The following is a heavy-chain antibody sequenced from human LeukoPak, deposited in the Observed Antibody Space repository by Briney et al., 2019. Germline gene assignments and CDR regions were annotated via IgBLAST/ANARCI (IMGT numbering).Heavy chain of an antibody. CDR3: ARGVGATNYYYYYMDV. J-gene: IGHJ6*03. CDR2: MNPNSGNT. CDR1: GYTFTSYD. D-gene: IGHD1-26*01. V-gene: IGHV1-8*02. Sequence: ASVKVSCKASGYTFTSYDINWVRQATGQGLEWMGWMNPNSGNTGYAQKFQGRVTMTRNTSISTAYMELSSLRSEDTAVYYCARGVGATNYYYYYMDVWGKGTTVTISS.